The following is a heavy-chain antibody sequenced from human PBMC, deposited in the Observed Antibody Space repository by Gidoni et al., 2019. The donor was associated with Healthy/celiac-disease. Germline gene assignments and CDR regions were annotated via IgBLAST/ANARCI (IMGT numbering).Heavy chain of an antibody. CDR3: ARDLRAGYTFHY. V-gene: IGHV3-48*02. CDR2: ISSSSSTI. J-gene: IGHJ4*02. CDR1: GFTFSSYS. Sequence: EVQLVESGGGLVQPGGSLRLSCAASGFTFSSYSMNWVRQAPGKGLEWVSYISSSSSTIYYADSVKGRFTISRDNAKNSLYLQTDSLRDEATAVYYCARDLRAGYTFHYWGQGTLVTVSS. D-gene: IGHD5-18*01.